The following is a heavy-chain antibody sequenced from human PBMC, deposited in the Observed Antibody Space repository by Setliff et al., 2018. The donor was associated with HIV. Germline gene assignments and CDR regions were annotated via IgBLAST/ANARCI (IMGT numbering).Heavy chain of an antibody. CDR2: MKQDGSET. CDR1: GFTFGNYW. J-gene: IGHJ4*02. D-gene: IGHD2-2*01. Sequence: GGSLRLSCVGSGFTFGNYWMSWVRQTPGKGLEWAANMKQDGSETHYVDSVKGRFTISRDNAENSLYLQMNSLRAEDTAVYYCASGRSYSSTRDFDYWGQGTLVTVS. CDR3: ASGRSYSSTRDFDY. V-gene: IGHV3-7*01.